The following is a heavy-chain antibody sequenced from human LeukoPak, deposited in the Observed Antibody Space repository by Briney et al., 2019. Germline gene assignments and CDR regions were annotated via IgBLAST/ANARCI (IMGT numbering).Heavy chain of an antibody. J-gene: IGHJ4*02. CDR1: GFTFSSYD. D-gene: IGHD3-10*01. CDR2: ITYSSGYT. V-gene: IGHV3-23*01. Sequence: GGSLRLSCAASGFTFSSYDMSWVRQAPGKGLEWVSGITYSSGYTYYADSVKGRFTISRDNSRNTLYLQMNSLRAEDTAVYHCAKDPSDLGGSGSNNYFDCWGQGTLVTVSS. CDR3: AKDPSDLGGSGSNNYFDC.